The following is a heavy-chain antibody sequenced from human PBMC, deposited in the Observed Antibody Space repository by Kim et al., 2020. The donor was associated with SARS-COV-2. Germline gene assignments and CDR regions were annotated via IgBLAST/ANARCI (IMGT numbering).Heavy chain of an antibody. CDR2: INHSGST. D-gene: IGHD2-2*01. J-gene: IGHJ6*02. Sequence: SETLSLTCAVYGGSFSGYYWSWIRQPPGKGLEWIGEINHSGSTNYNPSLKSRVTISVDTSKNQFSLKLSSVTAADTAVYYCARANGRKLSYCSSTSCSKADYYYYYGMDVWGQGTTVTVSS. V-gene: IGHV4-34*01. CDR1: GGSFSGYY. CDR3: ARANGRKLSYCSSTSCSKADYYYYYGMDV.